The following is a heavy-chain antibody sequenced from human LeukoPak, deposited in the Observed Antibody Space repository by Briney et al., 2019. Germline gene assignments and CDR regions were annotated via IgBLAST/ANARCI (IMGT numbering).Heavy chain of an antibody. CDR2: IYSGGST. J-gene: IGHJ4*02. Sequence: GGSLRLSCAASGFTFSSYAMSWVRQAPGKGLEWVSVIYSGGSTYYADSVKGRFTISRDNSKNTLYLQMNSLRVEDTAVYYCARDGFSSSWGLAYWGQGTLVTVSS. CDR1: GFTFSSYA. V-gene: IGHV3-53*01. CDR3: ARDGFSSSWGLAY. D-gene: IGHD6-13*01.